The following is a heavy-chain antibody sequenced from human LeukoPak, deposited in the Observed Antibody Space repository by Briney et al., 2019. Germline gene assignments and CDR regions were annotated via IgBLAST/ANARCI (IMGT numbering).Heavy chain of an antibody. V-gene: IGHV4-59*01. CDR3: VRCGPLQSNSWYGWHFDL. CDR2: MDYSGSS. J-gene: IGHJ2*01. D-gene: IGHD6-13*01. CDR1: GGSIRSNF. Sequence: PSETLSLTCTVSGGSIRSNFWSWIRQPPGEGLEWIGYMDYSGSSNYNPSLKRRVTISMDTSKNRFSLSLSSVTAADTAVYYCVRCGPLQSNSWYGWHFDLWGRGTLVTVPS.